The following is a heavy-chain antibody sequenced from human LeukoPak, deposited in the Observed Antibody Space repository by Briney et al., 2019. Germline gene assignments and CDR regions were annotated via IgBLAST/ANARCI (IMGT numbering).Heavy chain of an antibody. CDR2: IYSGGST. CDR1: GFTVSSNY. Sequence: PGGSLRLSCAASGFTVSSNYMSWVRQAPGKGLEWVSVIYSGGSTYYADSVKGRFTISRDNSKNTLYLQMNSLRAEDTAVYYCARDGGIAAAGKGDWFDPWGQGTLVTVSS. CDR3: ARDGGIAAAGKGDWFDP. J-gene: IGHJ5*02. V-gene: IGHV3-66*01. D-gene: IGHD6-13*01.